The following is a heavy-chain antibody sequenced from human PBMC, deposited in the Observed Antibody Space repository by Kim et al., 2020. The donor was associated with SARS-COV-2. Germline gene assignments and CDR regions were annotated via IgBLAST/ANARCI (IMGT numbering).Heavy chain of an antibody. J-gene: IGHJ2*01. CDR1: GYTFIGYY. CDR2: INPNSGDT. CDR3: ARAEGRTRSGFLANLAYF. V-gene: IGHV1-2*02. D-gene: IGHD3-3*01. Sequence: ASVKVSCKDSGYTFIGYYMHWVRQAPGQGLERMGWINPNSGDTNYAQNFPGRVTMTRDTSISTTYMQVSRLQSDDTAAYYSARAEGRTRSGFLANLAYF.